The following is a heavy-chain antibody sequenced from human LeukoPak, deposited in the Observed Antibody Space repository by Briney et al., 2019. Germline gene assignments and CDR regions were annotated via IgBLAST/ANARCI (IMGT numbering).Heavy chain of an antibody. CDR2: ISSSSSYI. CDR3: ARGGMRQYYFDY. V-gene: IGHV3-21*01. Sequence: GGSLRLSCAASGFTFSSYSMNWVRQAPGKGLEWVSSISSSSSYIYYADSVKGRFTISRDNAKSSLYLQMNSLRAEDTAVYYCARGGMRQYYFDYWGQGTLVTVSS. CDR1: GFTFSSYS. J-gene: IGHJ4*02.